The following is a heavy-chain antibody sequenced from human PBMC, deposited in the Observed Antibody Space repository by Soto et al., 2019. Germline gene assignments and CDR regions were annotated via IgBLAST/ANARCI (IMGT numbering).Heavy chain of an antibody. CDR3: ARERQDSGGSTPMGY. CDR2: IIPILGIA. Sequence: QVQLVQSGAEVKKPGSSVKVSCKASGGTFSSYTISWMRQAPGQGLEWMGRIIPILGIANYAQKFQGRVTITADKSTSTAYMELSSLRSEDTAVYCCARERQDSGGSTPMGYWGQGTLVTVSS. CDR1: GGTFSSYT. D-gene: IGHD2-15*01. J-gene: IGHJ4*02. V-gene: IGHV1-69*08.